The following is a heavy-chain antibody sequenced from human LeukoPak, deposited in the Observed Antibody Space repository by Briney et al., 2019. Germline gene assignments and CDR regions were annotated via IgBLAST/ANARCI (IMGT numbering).Heavy chain of an antibody. V-gene: IGHV4-4*07. D-gene: IGHD5-18*01. CDR2: FYTSGHT. J-gene: IGHJ6*03. CDR3: ARGVHGYSYGYVPWELYSYMDV. CDR1: GGSISSYY. Sequence: SETLSLTCTVSGGSISSYYWSWIRQPAGKGLEWMGHFYTSGHTSYNPSLKSRVTISVDTSKNQFSLKMNSVTAADTAVYYCARGVHGYSYGYVPWELYSYMDVWGKGTTVSISS.